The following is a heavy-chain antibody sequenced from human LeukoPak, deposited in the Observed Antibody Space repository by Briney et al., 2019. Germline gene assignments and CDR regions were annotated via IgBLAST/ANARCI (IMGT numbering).Heavy chain of an antibody. V-gene: IGHV3-7*01. CDR1: GFSFGGYW. CDR3: ARGHPYYFYMDV. J-gene: IGHJ6*03. Sequence: GGSLRLSCAALGFSFGGYWMTWVRQAPGKGLEWVANIKQAGSEKYYVDSVKGRFTISRDNAKNSLYLEMNSLRAEDTAVYYCARGHPYYFYMDVWGKGTTVTVSS. CDR2: IKQAGSEK.